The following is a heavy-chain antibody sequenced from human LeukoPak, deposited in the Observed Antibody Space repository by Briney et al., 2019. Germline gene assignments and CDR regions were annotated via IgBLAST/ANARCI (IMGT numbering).Heavy chain of an antibody. CDR1: GYTFTGYY. J-gene: IGHJ6*03. CDR2: INPNSGGT. CDR3: ARAPRCSSGCPLYYYYYYMDI. V-gene: IGHV1-2*02. D-gene: IGHD6-19*01. Sequence: ASVKVSCKASGYTFTGYYMHWVRQAPGQGLEWMGWINPNSGGTNYAQKFQGRVTMTRDTSISTAYMELSRLRSDDTAVYYCARAPRCSSGCPLYYYYYYMDIWGKGTTVTISS.